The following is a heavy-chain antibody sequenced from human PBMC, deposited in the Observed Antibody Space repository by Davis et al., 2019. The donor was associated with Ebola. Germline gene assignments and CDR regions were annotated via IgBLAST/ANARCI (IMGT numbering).Heavy chain of an antibody. V-gene: IGHV3-30*03. Sequence: GGSLRLSCTASGFTFSNYEMNWVRQAPGKGLEWVAVISYDGSSKYYTDSVKGRFTISRDNSKNTLYLQMNSLRVGDTAVYYCARALEGYTFDYWGQGTVVTVSS. D-gene: IGHD5-18*01. CDR3: ARALEGYTFDY. J-gene: IGHJ4*02. CDR2: ISYDGSSK. CDR1: GFTFSNYE.